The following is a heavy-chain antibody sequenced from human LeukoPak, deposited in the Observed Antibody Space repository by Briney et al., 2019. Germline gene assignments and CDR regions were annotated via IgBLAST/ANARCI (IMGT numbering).Heavy chain of an antibody. D-gene: IGHD5-12*01. V-gene: IGHV1-18*01. CDR1: GYNFTTYG. CDR3: ARDKNILATIRIHYYYYYMDV. J-gene: IGHJ6*03. Sequence: ASVKVSRKASGYNFTTYGIAWVRQAPGQGLEWVGWISAYNGFTDYAQKVQGRVTMTTDTSTSTAYMELRSLKSDDTAVYYCARDKNILATIRIHYYYYYMDVWGKGTTVTVSS. CDR2: ISAYNGFT.